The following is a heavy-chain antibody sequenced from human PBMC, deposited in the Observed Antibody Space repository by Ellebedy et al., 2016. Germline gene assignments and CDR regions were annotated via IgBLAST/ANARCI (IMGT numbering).Heavy chain of an antibody. CDR3: ARDRRGYANWFDP. CDR1: GFTFSNYA. D-gene: IGHD1-1*01. Sequence: GGSLRLXXEGYGFTFSNYAMTWVRQAPGKGLEWVSTISGFSSSTFYADAVKGRFTISRDNSKSTLSLQMTSLRAEDTAVYYCARDRRGYANWFDPWGQGTLVTVSS. V-gene: IGHV3-23*01. J-gene: IGHJ5*02. CDR2: ISGFSSST.